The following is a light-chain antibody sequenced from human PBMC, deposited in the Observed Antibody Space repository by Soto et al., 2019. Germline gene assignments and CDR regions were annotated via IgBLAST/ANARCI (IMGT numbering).Light chain of an antibody. V-gene: IGLV4-69*01. CDR2: LSSDGSH. J-gene: IGLJ2*01. CDR3: QTWDTGARVV. Sequence: QSVLPQSPSASASLGASVKLTCTLSSGHSSYAIAWHQQQPEKGPRYLMKLSSDGSHSKGDGIPDRFSGSSSGAERYLTISRLQSEDEADYYCQTWDTGARVVFGGGTKLTVL. CDR1: SGHSSYA.